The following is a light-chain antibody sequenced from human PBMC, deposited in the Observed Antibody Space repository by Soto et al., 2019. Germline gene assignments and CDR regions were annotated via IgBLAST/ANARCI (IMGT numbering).Light chain of an antibody. CDR3: ISYKTDDTFV. Sequence: QSALTPPASVSGSPGQSITISCAGTRSDIGASNSVSWYQHLPGRSPTLIIYEATNRPSGVSERFSGSKAGDTASLTISGLQADDESEYFCISYKTDDTFVFGGGTKVTVL. V-gene: IGLV2-14*01. J-gene: IGLJ1*01. CDR1: RSDIGASNS. CDR2: EAT.